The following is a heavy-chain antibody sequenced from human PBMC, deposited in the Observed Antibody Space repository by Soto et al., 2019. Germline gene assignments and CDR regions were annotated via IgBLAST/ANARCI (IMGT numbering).Heavy chain of an antibody. CDR2: ISWNSGSI. V-gene: IGHV3-9*01. Sequence: EVQLVESGGGLVQPGRSLRLSCAASGFTFDDYAMHWVRQAPGKGLEWVSGISWNSGSIGYADSVKGRFTISRDNAKNPLYLQMNSLSAEDTALSYCATDAYYDILIGYNDYWGQGTLATVSS. CDR1: GFTFDDYA. CDR3: ATDAYYDILIGYNDY. J-gene: IGHJ4*02. D-gene: IGHD3-9*01.